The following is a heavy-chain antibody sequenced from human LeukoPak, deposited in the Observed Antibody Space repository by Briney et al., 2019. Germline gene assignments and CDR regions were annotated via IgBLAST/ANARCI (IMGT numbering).Heavy chain of an antibody. CDR3: ARGGSTLHSAGGHDIEFYYYYYMDV. J-gene: IGHJ6*03. V-gene: IGHV4-39*07. Sequence: SETLSLTCTVSGGSISSSSYYWGWIRQPPGKGLEWIGSIYYSGSTYYNPSLKSRVTISVDTSKNQFSLKLSSVTAADTAVYYCARGGSTLHSAGGHDIEFYYYYYMDVWGKGTTVTISS. D-gene: IGHD3-9*01. CDR2: IYYSGST. CDR1: GGSISSSSYY.